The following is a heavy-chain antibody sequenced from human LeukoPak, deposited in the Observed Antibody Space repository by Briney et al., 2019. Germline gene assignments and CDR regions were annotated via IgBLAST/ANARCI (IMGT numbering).Heavy chain of an antibody. D-gene: IGHD6-13*01. CDR1: GFTFSSYG. CDR3: AKDRGIAAAGTVSTFDY. V-gene: IGHV3-30*02. CDR2: IRYDGSNK. Sequence: GGSLRLSCAASGFTFSSYGMHWVRQAPGKGLEWVAFIRYDGSNKYYADSVKGRFTISRDNSKNTLYLQMNSLRAEDTAVYYCAKDRGIAAAGTVSTFDYWGQGTLVTVSS. J-gene: IGHJ4*02.